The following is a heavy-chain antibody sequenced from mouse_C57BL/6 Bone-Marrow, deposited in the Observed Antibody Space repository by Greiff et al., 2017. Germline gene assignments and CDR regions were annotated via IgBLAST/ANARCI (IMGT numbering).Heavy chain of an antibody. CDR3: ARKDYYGSSYWYFDV. CDR1: GYAFSSSW. J-gene: IGHJ1*03. V-gene: IGHV1-82*01. D-gene: IGHD1-1*01. CDR2: IYPGDGDT. Sequence: VQLQQSGPELVKPGASVKISCKASGYAFSSSWMNWVKQRPGKGLEWIGRIYPGDGDTNYNGKFKGKATLTADKSSSTAYMQLSSLTSEDSAVYFCARKDYYGSSYWYFDVWNTGTTDTVSS.